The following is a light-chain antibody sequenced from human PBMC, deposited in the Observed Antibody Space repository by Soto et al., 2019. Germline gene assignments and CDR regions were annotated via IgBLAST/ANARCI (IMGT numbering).Light chain of an antibody. V-gene: IGKV1-39*01. Sequence: DIQMTQSPSSLSASVGDRVTITCRASQSSSSYLNWYQQKPGKAPKLLIYAASSLQSGVPSRFSGSGSGTDFTLTISSLQPADFATYYCQQSYSTPPITFGQGTRLEIK. CDR3: QQSYSTPPIT. J-gene: IGKJ5*01. CDR1: QSSSSY. CDR2: AAS.